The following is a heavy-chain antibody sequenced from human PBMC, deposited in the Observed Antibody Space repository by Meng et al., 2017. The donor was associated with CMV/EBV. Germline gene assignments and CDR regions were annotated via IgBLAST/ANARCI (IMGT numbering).Heavy chain of an antibody. D-gene: IGHD5-12*01. CDR1: GFILSDYG. V-gene: IGHV3-30*02. CDR2: IRHDGSST. J-gene: IGHJ4*02. Sequence: GGSLRLSCAASGFILSDYGMHWVRQSPGKGLEWVAFIRHDGSSTDYADSVRGRFSISRDNSKNTLYLQMNSLRPEDTDTAVYYCARERAGYSGYNYFDYWGQGTLVTVSS. CDR3: ARERAGYSGYNYFDY.